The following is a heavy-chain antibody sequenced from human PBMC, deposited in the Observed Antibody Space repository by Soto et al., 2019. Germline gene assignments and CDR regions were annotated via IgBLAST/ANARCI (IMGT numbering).Heavy chain of an antibody. CDR3: AREGAGYCISTSCPTLSPNWFDP. CDR1: GGSVSSGSDY. Sequence: PSETLCLTYTVSGGSVSSGSDYWSWIRQPPGKGLEWIGYIYYSGSTNYNPSLKSRVTISVDTSKNQFSLKLSSVTAADTAVYYCAREGAGYCISTSCPTLSPNWFDPWGQGTLVTVSS. V-gene: IGHV4-61*01. CDR2: IYYSGST. J-gene: IGHJ5*02. D-gene: IGHD2-2*03.